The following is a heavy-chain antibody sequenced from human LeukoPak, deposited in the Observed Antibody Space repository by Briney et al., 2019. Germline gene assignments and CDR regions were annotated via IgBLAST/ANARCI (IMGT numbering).Heavy chain of an antibody. D-gene: IGHD3-3*01. CDR3: ARDGRIWSGYYTSPDWYFDL. CDR1: GFTFDDYT. Sequence: GGSLRLSCAASGFTFDDYTMHWVRQAPGKGLEWVSLISWDGGSTYYADSVKGRFTISRDNSKNSLYLQMNSLRAEDTAVYYCARDGRIWSGYYTSPDWYFDLWGRGTLVTVSS. V-gene: IGHV3-43*01. CDR2: ISWDGGST. J-gene: IGHJ2*01.